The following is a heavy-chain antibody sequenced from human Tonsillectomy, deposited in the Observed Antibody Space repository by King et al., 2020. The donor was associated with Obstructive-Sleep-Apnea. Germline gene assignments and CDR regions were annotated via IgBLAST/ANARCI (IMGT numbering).Heavy chain of an antibody. CDR3: ARDLIVFGEQHSLWFGELYSVTGMDV. V-gene: IGHV3-7*01. J-gene: IGHJ6*02. D-gene: IGHD3-10*01. CDR2: IKQDGSEK. Sequence: VQLVESGGGLVQPGGSLRLSCAASGFTFSSYWMSWVRQAPGKGLEWVANIKQDGSEKYYVDSVKGRFTISRDNAKNSLYLQMNSLRAEDTAVYYCARDLIVFGEQHSLWFGELYSVTGMDVWGQGTTVTVSS. CDR1: GFTFSSYW.